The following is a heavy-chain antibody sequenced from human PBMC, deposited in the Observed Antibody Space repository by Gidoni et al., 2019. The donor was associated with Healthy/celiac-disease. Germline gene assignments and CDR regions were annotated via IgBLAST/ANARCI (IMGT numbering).Heavy chain of an antibody. CDR1: GFTFSSDA. Sequence: EVQLLESGGGLVQPGGSLRLSCAASGFTFSSDAMSWVRQAPGKGLEWVSAISGSGGSTYYADSVKGRFTISRDNSKNTLYLQMNSLRAEDTAVYYCAKGDIVVVTAMDYWGQGTLVTVSS. CDR3: AKGDIVVVTAMDY. V-gene: IGHV3-23*01. J-gene: IGHJ4*02. D-gene: IGHD2-21*02. CDR2: ISGSGGST.